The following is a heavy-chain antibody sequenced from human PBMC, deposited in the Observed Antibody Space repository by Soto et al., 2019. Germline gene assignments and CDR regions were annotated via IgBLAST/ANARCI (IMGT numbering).Heavy chain of an antibody. V-gene: IGHV3-49*03. D-gene: IGHD4-17*01. CDR3: TRDSMYGDYVPYNWFDP. J-gene: IGHJ5*02. Sequence: GGSLRLSCTASGFTFGDYAMSWFRQAPGKGLEWVGFIRSKAYGGTTEYAASVKGRFTISRDDSKSIAYLQMNSLKTEDTAVYYCTRDSMYGDYVPYNWFDPWGQGTLVTVSS. CDR1: GFTFGDYA. CDR2: IRSKAYGGTT.